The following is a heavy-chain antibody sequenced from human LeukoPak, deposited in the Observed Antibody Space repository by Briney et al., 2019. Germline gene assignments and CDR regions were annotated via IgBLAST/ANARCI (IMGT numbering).Heavy chain of an antibody. CDR2: INPNSGGT. J-gene: IGHJ4*02. Sequence: ASVKVSCKASGYTFTAYYMHWVRQAPGQGLEWMGWINPNSGGTNYAQKFQGRVTMTRDTSISTAYMELSRLRSDDTAVYYCAREVPSSFYFDYWGQGTLVTVSS. V-gene: IGHV1-2*02. D-gene: IGHD2-2*01. CDR1: GYTFTAYY. CDR3: AREVPSSFYFDY.